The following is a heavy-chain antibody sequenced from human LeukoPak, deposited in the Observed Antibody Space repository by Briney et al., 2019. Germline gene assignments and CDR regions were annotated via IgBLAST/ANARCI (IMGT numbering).Heavy chain of an antibody. CDR3: ARDVSMHGSDYRWYFDL. D-gene: IGHD1-26*01. CDR1: GGSVGSYY. Sequence: SETLSLTCTVSGGSVGSYYWSWIRQPAGEGLEWIGRMFISGSTYYNPSLKNRVAMSVDTSKNQFSLKLSSVTAADTAVYYCARDVSMHGSDYRWYFDLWGRGTLVTVSS. CDR2: MFISGST. J-gene: IGHJ2*01. V-gene: IGHV4-4*07.